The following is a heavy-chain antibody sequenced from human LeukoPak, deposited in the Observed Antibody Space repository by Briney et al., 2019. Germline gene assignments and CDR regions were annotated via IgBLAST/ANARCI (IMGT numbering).Heavy chain of an antibody. Sequence: GGSLRLSCAASGFTFSSYSMNWVRQAPGKGLEWVSSISSSSSYIYYADSVKGRFTISRDNAKNSLYLQMNSLRAEDTAVYYCARDRDDFWSGPTSDALDIWGQGTMVTVSS. V-gene: IGHV3-21*01. CDR1: GFTFSSYS. J-gene: IGHJ3*02. CDR2: ISSSSSYI. D-gene: IGHD3-3*01. CDR3: ARDRDDFWSGPTSDALDI.